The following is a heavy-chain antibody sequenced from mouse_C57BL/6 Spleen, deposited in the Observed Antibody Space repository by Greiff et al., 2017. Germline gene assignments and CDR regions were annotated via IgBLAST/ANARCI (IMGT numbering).Heavy chain of an antibody. D-gene: IGHD1-1*01. J-gene: IGHJ2*01. CDR2: IDPEDGET. V-gene: IGHV14-2*01. CDR1: GFNIKDYY. CDR3: ARITTVVAREYYFDY. Sequence: VQLKESGAELVKPGASVKLSCTASGFNIKDYYMHWVKQRTEQGLEWIGRIDPEDGETKYAPKFQGKATITADTSSNTAYLQLSSLTSEDTAVYYCARITTVVAREYYFDYWGQGTTLTVSS.